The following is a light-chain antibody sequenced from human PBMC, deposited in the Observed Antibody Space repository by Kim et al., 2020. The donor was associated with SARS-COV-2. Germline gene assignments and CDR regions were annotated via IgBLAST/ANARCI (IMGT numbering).Light chain of an antibody. Sequence: ATINCKSSQSILYSPNSKNHLAWYQQKPGQPPKLLIYWASTRESGVPDRFSGSESGTDFTLTISSLQAEDVAVYYCQQYYSAPLTFGGGTKVDIK. CDR3: QQYYSAPLT. V-gene: IGKV4-1*01. CDR2: WAS. J-gene: IGKJ4*02. CDR1: QSILYSPNSKNH.